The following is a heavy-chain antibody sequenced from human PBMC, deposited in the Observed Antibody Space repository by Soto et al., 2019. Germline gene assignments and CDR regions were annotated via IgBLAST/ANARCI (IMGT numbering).Heavy chain of an antibody. V-gene: IGHV1-18*01. Sequence: QVQLVQSGAEVKKPGASVKVSCKASGYTFTSYGISWVRQAPGQGLEWMGWISAYNGNTNYAQKLQGRVTMTTDTSTSTAYMERRSLRSDDTAEYYCARVRRHMVRGGNTPPEYYGMDGGGQGTTVTVCS. CDR1: GYTFTSYG. J-gene: IGHJ6*02. D-gene: IGHD3-10*01. CDR3: ARVRRHMVRGGNTPPEYYGMDG. CDR2: ISAYNGNT.